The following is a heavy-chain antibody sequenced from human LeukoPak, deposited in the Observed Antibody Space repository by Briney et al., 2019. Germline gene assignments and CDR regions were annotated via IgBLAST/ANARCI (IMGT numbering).Heavy chain of an antibody. CDR2: LNPSGGST. J-gene: IGHJ4*02. Sequence: ASVKVSCKASGYTFTTYYMHWVRQAPGQGLEWMGMLNPSGGSTTYAQKLQVRITMTRDTSTNTVYMELSSLRSEDTAVFYCARTYNVRDSFDYWGQGTLVTVSS. V-gene: IGHV1-46*04. CDR3: ARTYNVRDSFDY. CDR1: GYTFTTYY. D-gene: IGHD5-24*01.